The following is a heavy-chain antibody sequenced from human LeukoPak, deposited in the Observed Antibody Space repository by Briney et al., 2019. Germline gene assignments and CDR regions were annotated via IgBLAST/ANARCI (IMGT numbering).Heavy chain of an antibody. D-gene: IGHD3-10*01. CDR3: ARCGTYYYASGSPSGAFDI. J-gene: IGHJ3*02. CDR2: ISAYNGNT. Sequence: ASVKVSCKASGYTFTSYDISWVRQAPGQGLEWVGWISAYNGNTNYEQKLQDRVTMTTDTSTKTAYLELRSLRSDDTAVYYCARCGTYYYASGSPSGAFDIWGQGTKVTVSS. V-gene: IGHV1-18*01. CDR1: GYTFTSYD.